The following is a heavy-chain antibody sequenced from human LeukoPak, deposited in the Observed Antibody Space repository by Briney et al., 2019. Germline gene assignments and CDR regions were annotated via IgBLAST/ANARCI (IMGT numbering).Heavy chain of an antibody. V-gene: IGHV4-59*01. D-gene: IGHD3-22*01. CDR1: GGSISSYY. CDR2: IYYSGST. Sequence: SETLSLTCTVSGGSISSYYWSWIRQPPGKGLEWIGYIYYSGSTNYDPSLKSRVTISVDTSKNQFSLKLSSVTAADTAVYYCARLDYDSSGPWGQGTLVTVSS. CDR3: ARLDYDSSGP. J-gene: IGHJ5*02.